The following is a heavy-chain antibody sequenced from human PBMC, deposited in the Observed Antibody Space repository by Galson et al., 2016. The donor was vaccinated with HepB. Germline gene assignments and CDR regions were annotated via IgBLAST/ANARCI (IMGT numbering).Heavy chain of an antibody. CDR3: ARERTVATLLHY. Sequence: SVKVSCKASGYIFSNYHLHWVRQAPGQGLEWMGAINPSDITIHYAQTFQGRVTMTSDTATSTVYMELSRLRSDDTAVYYCARERTVATLLHYWGQGTLVTVSS. CDR2: INPSDITI. D-gene: IGHD4-17*01. CDR1: GYIFSNYH. J-gene: IGHJ4*02. V-gene: IGHV1-46*03.